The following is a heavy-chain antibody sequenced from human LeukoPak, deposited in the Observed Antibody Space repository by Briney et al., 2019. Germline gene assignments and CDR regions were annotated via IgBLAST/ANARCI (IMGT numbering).Heavy chain of an antibody. J-gene: IGHJ4*02. CDR2: ISSSSTYI. V-gene: IGHV3-21*01. CDR3: ARDSTRFDY. CDR1: GFTFSSYS. Sequence: PGGSLRLSCVASGFTFSSYSINWVRQAPGKGLEWVSSISSSSTYIYYTDSMKGRFTISRDNAKNSLYLQMNSLRAEDTAVYYCARDSTRFDYWGQGTLVTVSS.